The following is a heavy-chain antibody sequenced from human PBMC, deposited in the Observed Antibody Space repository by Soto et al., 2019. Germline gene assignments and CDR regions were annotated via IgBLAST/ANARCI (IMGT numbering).Heavy chain of an antibody. D-gene: IGHD3-22*01. CDR1: GYTFTSYG. J-gene: IGHJ4*02. V-gene: IGHV1-18*01. CDR2: ISAYNGNT. CDR3: ARGRWVGEDYYDSSGYGNHDY. Sequence: GASVKVSCKASGYTFTSYGIRWVRQAPGQGLEWMGWISAYNGNTNYAQKLQGRVTMTTDTSTSTAYMELRSLRSDDTAVYYCARGRWVGEDYYDSSGYGNHDYWGQGTLVTVSS.